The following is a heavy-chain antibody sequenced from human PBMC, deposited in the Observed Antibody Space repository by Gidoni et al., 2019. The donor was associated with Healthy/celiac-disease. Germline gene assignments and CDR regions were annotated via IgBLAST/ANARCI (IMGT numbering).Heavy chain of an antibody. Sequence: QVQLVQSGAEVKKPGSSVKVSCKASGGTFSSYAISWVRQAPGQGLEWMGGISPIFGTANYAQKFQGRVTITADESTSTAYMELSSLRSEDTAVYYCARDYYDSSGYYYYDYWGQGTLVTVSS. J-gene: IGHJ4*02. CDR2: ISPIFGTA. CDR3: ARDYYDSSGYYYYDY. V-gene: IGHV1-69*01. D-gene: IGHD3-22*01. CDR1: GGTFSSYA.